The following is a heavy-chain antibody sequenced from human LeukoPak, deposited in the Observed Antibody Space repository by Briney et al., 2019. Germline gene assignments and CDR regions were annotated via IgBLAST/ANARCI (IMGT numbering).Heavy chain of an antibody. CDR3: ARSGGYSYGYYYGMDV. Sequence: SETLTLTCSVCGGFISSYYWSWIRQPAAEGLEWIGYNYYSSSTNYNPSLKSRVTISVDTSKNQFSLQLSYVTAADTAVYYCARSGGYSYGYYYGMDVWGKGTTVTVSS. J-gene: IGHJ6*04. CDR2: NYYSSST. CDR1: GGFISSYY. V-gene: IGHV4-59*01. D-gene: IGHD5-18*01.